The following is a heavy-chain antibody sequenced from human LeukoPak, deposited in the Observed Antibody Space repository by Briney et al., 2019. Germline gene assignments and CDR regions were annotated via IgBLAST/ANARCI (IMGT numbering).Heavy chain of an antibody. CDR2: IDPSDSYT. D-gene: IGHD1-26*01. Sequence: AWEALKISCKGSGYSLTSYWISWVRQMPGKGLEWMGRIDPSDSYTNYRPSFQGHVTISADKSISTAYLQWSSLKASDTAMYYCARHGSGSYEDYWGEGTLVTVS. V-gene: IGHV5-10-1*01. J-gene: IGHJ4*02. CDR3: ARHGSGSYEDY. CDR1: GYSLTSYW.